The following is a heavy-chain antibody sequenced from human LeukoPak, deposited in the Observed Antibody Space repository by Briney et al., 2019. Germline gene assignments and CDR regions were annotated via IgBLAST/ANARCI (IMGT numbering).Heavy chain of an antibody. CDR1: GFTFSSYS. V-gene: IGHV3-48*02. Sequence: GGSLRLSCAAPGFTFSSYSMNWVRQAPGQGLEWVSYITSRSSTIHYADSVKGRFTISRDNAKNSLYLQMNSLRDEDTAVYYCARVRENYVWGSFPFDYWGQGTLVTVSS. J-gene: IGHJ4*02. CDR3: ARVRENYVWGSFPFDY. D-gene: IGHD3-16*01. CDR2: ITSRSSTI.